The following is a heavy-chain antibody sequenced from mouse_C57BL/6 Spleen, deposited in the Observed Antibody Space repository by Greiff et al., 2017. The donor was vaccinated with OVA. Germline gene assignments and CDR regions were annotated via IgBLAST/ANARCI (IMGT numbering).Heavy chain of an antibody. CDR3: AIRGFDV. V-gene: IGHV1-76*01. CDR1: GYTFTDYY. J-gene: IGHJ1*03. CDR2: IYPGSGNT. D-gene: IGHD2-12*01. Sequence: QVQLQQSGAELVRPGASVKLSCKASGYTFTDYYINWVKQRPGQGLEWIARIYPGSGNTYYNEKFKGKATLTAEKSSSTAYMQLSSLTSEDSAVYFCAIRGFDVWGTGTTVTVSS.